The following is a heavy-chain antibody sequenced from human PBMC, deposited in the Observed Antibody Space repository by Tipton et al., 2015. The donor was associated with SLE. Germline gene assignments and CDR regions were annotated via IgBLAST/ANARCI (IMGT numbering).Heavy chain of an antibody. J-gene: IGHJ6*03. V-gene: IGHV4-31*03. D-gene: IGHD6-6*01. Sequence: TLSLTCTVSGGSISSGGYYWGWIRQHPGKGLEWIGYIYYSGSTYYNPSLKSRVTISVDTSKNHFSLKLSAVTAAVTAVYYCARARSSSSRSGYYYYYMDVWGKGTTVTISS. CDR3: ARARSSSSRSGYYYYYMDV. CDR2: IYYSGST. CDR1: GGSISSGGYY.